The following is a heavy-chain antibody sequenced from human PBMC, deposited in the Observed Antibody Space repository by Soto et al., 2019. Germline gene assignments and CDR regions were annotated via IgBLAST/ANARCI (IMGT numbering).Heavy chain of an antibody. D-gene: IGHD3-10*01. V-gene: IGHV4-31*03. CDR3: ARGYYYGSGSYYLSHNWFDP. J-gene: IGHJ5*02. Sequence: SETLSLTCTVSGGSISSGGYYWSWIRQHPGKGLEWIGYIYYSGSTYYNPSLKSRVTISVDTSKNQFSLKLSSVTAADTAVYYCARGYYYGSGSYYLSHNWFDPWGQGTLVTVSS. CDR1: GGSISSGGYY. CDR2: IYYSGST.